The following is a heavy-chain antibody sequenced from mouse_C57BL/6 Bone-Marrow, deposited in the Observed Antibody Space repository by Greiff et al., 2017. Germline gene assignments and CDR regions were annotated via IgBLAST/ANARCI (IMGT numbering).Heavy chain of an antibody. Sequence: QVQLQQPGAELVKPGASVKLSCKASGYTFTSYWMHWVKQRPGQGLEWIGMIHTNSGSTNYHEQFKSKATLTVDKSSSTAYMQHSSLTSEDSAVYYCARWRAYCCGLDYWGQGTTLTVSS. CDR3: ARWRAYCCGLDY. CDR1: GYTFTSYW. J-gene: IGHJ2*01. CDR2: IHTNSGST. V-gene: IGHV1-64*01. D-gene: IGHD3-3*01.